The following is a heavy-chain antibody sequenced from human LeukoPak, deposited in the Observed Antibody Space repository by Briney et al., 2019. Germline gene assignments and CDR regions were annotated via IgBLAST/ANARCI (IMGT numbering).Heavy chain of an antibody. CDR3: ARLSIPYYDFWSGYYFWFDP. CDR1: GDSISSSTYY. D-gene: IGHD3-3*01. Sequence: SETLSLTCTVSGDSISSSTYYWGWIRQPPGKGLEWIGSIYYRGSTYYNPSLKSRVTISVDTSKTQISLKLSSVTAADTSVYYCARLSIPYYDFWSGYYFWFDPWGQGTLVTVSS. V-gene: IGHV4-39*07. J-gene: IGHJ5*02. CDR2: IYYRGST.